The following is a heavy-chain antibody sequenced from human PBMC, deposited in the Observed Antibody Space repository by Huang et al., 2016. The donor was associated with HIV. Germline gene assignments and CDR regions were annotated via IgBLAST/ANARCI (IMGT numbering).Heavy chain of an antibody. D-gene: IGHD3-3*01. V-gene: IGHV3-48*04. Sequence: DVQLEESGGALVQPGESLRLSCSVSGFTFNNHGINWVRQAPGKGLEWISYNSDNGKTNHYACPLRGLFIISRDDVKNSIYLQMSNVTVEDSAVYYCARDGGYKFWTTYPTYYLDFWGQGTLVTVSS. CDR3: ARDGGYKFWTTYPTYYLDF. CDR1: GFTFNNHG. J-gene: IGHJ4*02. CDR2: NSDNGKTN.